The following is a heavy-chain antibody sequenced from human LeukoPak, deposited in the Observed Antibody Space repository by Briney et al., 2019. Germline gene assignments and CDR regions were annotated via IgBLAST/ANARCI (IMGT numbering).Heavy chain of an antibody. CDR1: GDSISSGNW. CDR3: ARGNVALGETYYFDY. D-gene: IGHD3-3*02. J-gene: IGHJ4*02. V-gene: IGHV4-4*02. Sequence: SETLSLTCAVSGDSISSGNWWSWVRQPPAKGLEWIGEIYHSGSTNYNPSLKSRVTISVDKSKNQFSLKLSSVTAADAAVYYCARGNVALGETYYFDYWGQRTLVTVSS. CDR2: IYHSGST.